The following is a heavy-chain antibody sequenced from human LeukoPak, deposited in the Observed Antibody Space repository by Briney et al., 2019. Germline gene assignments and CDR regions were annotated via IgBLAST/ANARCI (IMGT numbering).Heavy chain of an antibody. V-gene: IGHV4-34*01. CDR1: GGSFSGYY. CDR2: INHSGST. J-gene: IGHJ3*02. CDR3: ARAGSGWFPNDDAFDI. D-gene: IGHD6-19*01. Sequence: PSETLSLTCAVYGGSFSGYYWSWIRQPPGKGLEWIGEINHSGSTNYNPSLKSRVTISVDTSKNQFSLKLSSVTAADTAVYYCARAGSGWFPNDDAFDIWGQGTMVTVSS.